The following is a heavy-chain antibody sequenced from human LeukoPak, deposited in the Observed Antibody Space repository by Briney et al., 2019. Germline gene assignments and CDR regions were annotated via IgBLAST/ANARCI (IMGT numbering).Heavy chain of an antibody. CDR2: IHPSGML. CDR3: SRGLDSRKLGY. J-gene: IGHJ4*02. Sequence: PSQTLSLTCTVSGASFNSDDQYWNWIPQSPGKGREWIGSIHPSGMLYNNPSLESRVTMSRDTSKTQFSLNLNSVPAPPTAVYFCSRGLDSRKLGYWGQGILVTVYS. V-gene: IGHV4-31*03. CDR1: GASFNSDDQY. D-gene: IGHD3-22*01.